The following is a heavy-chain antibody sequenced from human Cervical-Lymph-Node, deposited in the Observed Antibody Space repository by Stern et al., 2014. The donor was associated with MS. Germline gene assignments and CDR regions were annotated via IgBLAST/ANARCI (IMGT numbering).Heavy chain of an antibody. Sequence: QVQLVQSGPGPVKPSQTLSLTCNVSGDSITSRGFYWNWIRQHPKEGLEWIGYIHYSGNAYYNPSLKSRVTISVDTSKNQFSLKLNSLTAADTAVYCVRQSWGVPFDVWGQGTLVTVSS. J-gene: IGHJ3*01. V-gene: IGHV4-31*03. CDR3: RQSWGVPFDV. CDR1: GDSITSRGFY. CDR2: IHYSGNA. D-gene: IGHD3-10*01.